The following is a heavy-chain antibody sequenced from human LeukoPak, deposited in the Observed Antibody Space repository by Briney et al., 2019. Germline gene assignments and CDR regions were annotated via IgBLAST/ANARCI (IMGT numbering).Heavy chain of an antibody. V-gene: IGHV3-9*01. CDR1: GFTFDDYA. D-gene: IGHD4-17*01. CDR2: ISWNSGSI. Sequence: PGGSLRLSCAASGFTFDDYAMHWVRQAPGKGLEWVSGISWNSGSIGYADSVKGRFTISRDNAKNSLYLQMNSLRAEDTALYYCAKLGDYGDYVYALAPITFDYWGQGTLVTVSS. J-gene: IGHJ4*02. CDR3: AKLGDYGDYVYALAPITFDY.